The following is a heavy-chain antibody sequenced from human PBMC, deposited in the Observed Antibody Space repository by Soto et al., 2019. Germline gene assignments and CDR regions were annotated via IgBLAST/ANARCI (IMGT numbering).Heavy chain of an antibody. CDR1: GGYISSYD. J-gene: IGHJ5*02. D-gene: IGHD4-17*01. V-gene: IGHV4-59*12. CDR2: IYYSGST. CDR3: ARSGPTVTQNWFDP. Sequence: PFGTRSHTYPVSGGYISSYDGSWIRKLPGKGLEWIGYIYYSGSTYYNPSLKSRVTISVDTSKNQFSLKLSSVTAADTAVYYCARSGPTVTQNWFDPWGQGTLVTVSS.